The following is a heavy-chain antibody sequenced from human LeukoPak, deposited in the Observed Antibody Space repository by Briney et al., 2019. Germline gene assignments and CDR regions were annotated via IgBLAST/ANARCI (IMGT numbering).Heavy chain of an antibody. CDR3: ASRIAVAGTWFDY. Sequence: PGGSLRLSCAASGFTFSDYYMSWIRQAPGKGLEWVSYISSSGSTIYYADSVKGRFTISRDNAKNSLYLQMNSLRAEDTAVYYCASRIAVAGTWFDYWGQGTLVTVSS. V-gene: IGHV3-11*04. J-gene: IGHJ4*02. D-gene: IGHD6-19*01. CDR1: GFTFSDYY. CDR2: ISSSGSTI.